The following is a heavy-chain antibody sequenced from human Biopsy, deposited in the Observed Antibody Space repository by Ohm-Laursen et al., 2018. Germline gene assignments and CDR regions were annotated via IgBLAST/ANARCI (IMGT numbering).Heavy chain of an antibody. CDR1: GGTFSNYG. CDR3: AKRGVERGRPLAY. D-gene: IGHD1-1*01. CDR2: INSMFGTT. Sequence: SVKVSCKAPGGTFSNYGVDWVRQAPGQGLEWMGEINSMFGTTNYAQTFQGRVTITADESTSTAYMEVSSLRSEDTAVYYCAKRGVERGRPLAYWGQGTLVTVSS. J-gene: IGHJ4*02. V-gene: IGHV1-69*13.